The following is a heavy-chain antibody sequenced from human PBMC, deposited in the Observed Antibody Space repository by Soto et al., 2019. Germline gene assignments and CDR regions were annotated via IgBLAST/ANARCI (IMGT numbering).Heavy chain of an antibody. Sequence: GGSLRLSCAASGFTFSSYAMSWVRQAPGKGLEWVAVISYDGSNKYYADSVKGRFTISRDNSKNTLYLQMNSLRAEDTAVYYCAKDQTFYYYMDVWGKGTTVTVSS. J-gene: IGHJ6*03. CDR2: ISYDGSNK. CDR1: GFTFSSYA. V-gene: IGHV3-30*18. CDR3: AKDQTFYYYMDV.